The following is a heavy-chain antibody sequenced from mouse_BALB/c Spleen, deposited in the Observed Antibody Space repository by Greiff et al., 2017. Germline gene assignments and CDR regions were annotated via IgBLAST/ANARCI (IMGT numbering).Heavy chain of an antibody. CDR2: IYPGSGNT. CDR3: ARHYGFAY. CDR1: GYTFTDYY. J-gene: IGHJ3*01. Sequence: VMLVESGAELARPGASVKLSCKASGYTFTDYYINWVKQRTGQGLEWIGEIYPGSGNTYYNEKFKGKATLTADKSSSTAYMQLSSLTSEDSAVYFCARHYGFAYWGQGTLVTVSA. V-gene: IGHV1-77*01. D-gene: IGHD1-1*01.